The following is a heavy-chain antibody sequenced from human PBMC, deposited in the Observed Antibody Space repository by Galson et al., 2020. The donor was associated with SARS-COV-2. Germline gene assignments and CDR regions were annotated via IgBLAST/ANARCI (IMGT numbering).Heavy chain of an antibody. D-gene: IGHD1-26*01. Sequence: ETSETLSLTCTVSCVSISRWCYYWTWIRQHPGKGLEWSGYIYYSGSTYYNPPLKSRVTISVDTSKNQFSLTLSSVTAADTAVYCCARDSGSYYAFDIWGQGTMVTVSS. CDR2: IYYSGST. CDR3: ARDSGSYYAFDI. V-gene: IGHV4-31*03. J-gene: IGHJ3*02. CDR1: CVSISRWCYY.